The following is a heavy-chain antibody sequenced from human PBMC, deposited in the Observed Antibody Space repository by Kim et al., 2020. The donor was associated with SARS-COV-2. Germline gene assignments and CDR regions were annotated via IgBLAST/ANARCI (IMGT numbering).Heavy chain of an antibody. CDR1: GYTFTSYY. D-gene: IGHD3-22*01. V-gene: IGHV1-46*01. CDR3: AREADYYDSSGYFRGDFDY. J-gene: IGHJ4*02. CDR2: INPSGGST. Sequence: ASVKVSCKASGYTFTSYYMHWVRQAPGQGLEWMGIINPSGGSTSYAQKFQGRVTMTRDTSTSTVYMELSSLRSEDTAVYYCAREADYYDSSGYFRGDFDYWGQGTLVTVSS.